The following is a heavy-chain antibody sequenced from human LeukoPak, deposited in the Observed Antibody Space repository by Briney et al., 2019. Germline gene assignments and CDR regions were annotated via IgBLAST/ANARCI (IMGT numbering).Heavy chain of an antibody. CDR3: ADIAAAGSDAFDI. J-gene: IGHJ3*02. D-gene: IGHD6-13*01. CDR1: GYTFTGYY. Sequence: ASVKVSCKASGYTFTGYYMHWGRQAPGQGLEWMGWINPNSGGTNYAQKFQGRVTMTRDTSISTAYMELSRLRSDDTAVYYCADIAAAGSDAFDIWGQGTMVTVSS. CDR2: INPNSGGT. V-gene: IGHV1-2*02.